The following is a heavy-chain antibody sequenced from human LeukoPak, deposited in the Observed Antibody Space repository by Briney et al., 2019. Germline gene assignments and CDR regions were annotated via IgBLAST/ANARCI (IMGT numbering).Heavy chain of an antibody. CDR1: GGSISSYY. V-gene: IGHV4-4*07. CDR2: IYTSGST. CDR3: AREGGDYGLPDY. J-gene: IGHJ4*02. D-gene: IGHD4-17*01. Sequence: SETLSLTSSVSGGSISSYYWSWIRQPAGKGLEGIGRIYTSGSTNYNPSLKSRVTMSVDTSKNQFSLKLSSVTAADTAVYYCAREGGDYGLPDYWGQGTLVTVSS.